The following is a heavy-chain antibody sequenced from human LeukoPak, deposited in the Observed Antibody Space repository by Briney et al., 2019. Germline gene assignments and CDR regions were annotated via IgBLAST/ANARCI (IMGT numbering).Heavy chain of an antibody. D-gene: IGHD3-10*01. Sequence: SETLSLTCTVSGGSISSYYWSWIRQPPGKGLEWIGYIYYSGSTNYNPSLKSRVTISVDTSKNQFSLNLSSVTVADTAVYYCARSRGAHSAVYFDYWGQGTLVTGSS. V-gene: IGHV4-59*01. J-gene: IGHJ4*02. CDR3: ARSRGAHSAVYFDY. CDR2: IYYSGST. CDR1: GGSISSYY.